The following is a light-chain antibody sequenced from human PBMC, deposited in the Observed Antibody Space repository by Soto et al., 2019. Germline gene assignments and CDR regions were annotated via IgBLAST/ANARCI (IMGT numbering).Light chain of an antibody. CDR3: QQYDNLPLI. Sequence: IQMTQSPATLSASLGDRVTITCGASQSISSWLAWYQQKPGKAPKLLIYDASSLESGVPSRFSGSGSGTDFTLTISSLQPEDFEPYYCQQYDNLPLIFGQGTRLEIK. CDR1: QSISSW. V-gene: IGKV1-5*01. CDR2: DAS. J-gene: IGKJ5*01.